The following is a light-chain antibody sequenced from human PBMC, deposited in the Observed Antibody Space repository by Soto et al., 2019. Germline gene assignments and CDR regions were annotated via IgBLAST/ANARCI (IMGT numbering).Light chain of an antibody. CDR3: QQRSNWPPYT. Sequence: ELVLPQSPATLSLSPGERATLSCRASQSVSSYLAWYQQKPGQAPRLLIYDASNRATGIPARFSGSGSGTDFTITISSLEPEDFAVYYCQQRSNWPPYTFGQGTKLEIK. CDR2: DAS. CDR1: QSVSSY. J-gene: IGKJ2*01. V-gene: IGKV3-11*01.